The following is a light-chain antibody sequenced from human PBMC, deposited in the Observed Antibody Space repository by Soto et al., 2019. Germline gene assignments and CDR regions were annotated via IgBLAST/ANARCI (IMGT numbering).Light chain of an antibody. J-gene: IGLJ2*01. CDR2: EVS. CDR3: SSYTTSSTVL. CDR1: SSDVGGYNY. Sequence: QSALTQPASVSGSPGQSITISCTGTSSDVGGYNYVSWYQQHPGKAPKLMIYEVSNRPSGVSNRFSGSKSGNTASLTISGLQAEDEADYYCSSYTTSSTVLFGGGTKPTVL. V-gene: IGLV2-14*01.